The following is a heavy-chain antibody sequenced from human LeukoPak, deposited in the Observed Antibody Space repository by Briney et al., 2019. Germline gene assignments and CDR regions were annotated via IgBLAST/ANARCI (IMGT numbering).Heavy chain of an antibody. J-gene: IGHJ4*02. Sequence: GGSLRLSCAASGFTFSSYGIHWVRQAPGKGLEWVAVIWYDGSNKNYADSVKGRFSISRDNSKNMLYQQMSSLRAEDTAVYYCARALDRGNFDYWGQGTLVTVSS. CDR3: ARALDRGNFDY. V-gene: IGHV3-33*01. D-gene: IGHD3-10*01. CDR2: IWYDGSNK. CDR1: GFTFSSYG.